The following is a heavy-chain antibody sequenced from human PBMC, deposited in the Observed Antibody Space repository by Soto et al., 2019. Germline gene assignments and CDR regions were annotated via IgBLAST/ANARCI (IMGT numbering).Heavy chain of an antibody. D-gene: IGHD3-16*02. CDR3: AREVLSARRGWYFDS. J-gene: IGHJ4*01. CDR1: GFTFSSYG. Sequence: QVQLVESGGGVVQPGRSLRLSCAASGFTFSSYGMHWFRQAPGKGREWVAVIWYEGRNKYYADSVKGRFTISRDNSKNTLYLQMNSLRAEDTDVYYCAREVLSARRGWYFDSWGHGTLETLS. V-gene: IGHV3-33*01. CDR2: IWYEGRNK.